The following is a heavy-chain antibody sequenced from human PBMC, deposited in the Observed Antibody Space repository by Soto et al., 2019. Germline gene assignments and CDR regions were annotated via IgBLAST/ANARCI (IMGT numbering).Heavy chain of an antibody. CDR2: IFHSGST. CDR3: ARGDIAGHWFDT. D-gene: IGHD2-15*01. V-gene: IGHV4-31*03. Sequence: QVQLQESGPGLLKPSQTLSLTCNVSGGYINSGGFYWSWIRQHPGKGLEWIGYIFHSGSTLYNPSLNCRVTLSADTAKNHLSLTLRSVTVADTAVYYCARGDIAGHWFDTWGQGTLVTVSS. CDR1: GGYINSGGFY. J-gene: IGHJ5*02.